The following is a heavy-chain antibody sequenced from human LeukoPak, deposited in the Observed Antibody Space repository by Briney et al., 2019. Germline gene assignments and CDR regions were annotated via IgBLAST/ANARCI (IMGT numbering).Heavy chain of an antibody. CDR2: ISNDGSNK. J-gene: IGHJ6*02. V-gene: IGHV3-33*01. CDR3: ARADYCASISCYGVYYYGMEV. CDR1: GLTFRSYR. Sequence: PGGSLRPSCAASGLTFRSYRMHWVRQAPGKGLEWVTFISNDGSNKEYADSVRGRFTISRDNSKNTLYLQMNSLRAEDTALYYCARADYCASISCYGVYYYGMEVWGQGTTVTVSS. D-gene: IGHD2-2*01.